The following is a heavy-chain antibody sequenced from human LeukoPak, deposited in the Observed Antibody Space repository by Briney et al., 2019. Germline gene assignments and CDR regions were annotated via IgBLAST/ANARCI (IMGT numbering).Heavy chain of an antibody. CDR1: GYTFSSYD. V-gene: IGHV1-8*01. Sequence: GASEKVSCKASGYTFSSYDINWVRQATGQGLEWMGWMNPNSGNTGYAQKFQGRVTMTRNTSISTAYMELSSLRSEDTAVYYCAITPVLRYLADYWGQGTLVTVSS. CDR3: AITPVLRYLADY. J-gene: IGHJ4*02. CDR2: MNPNSGNT. D-gene: IGHD3-9*01.